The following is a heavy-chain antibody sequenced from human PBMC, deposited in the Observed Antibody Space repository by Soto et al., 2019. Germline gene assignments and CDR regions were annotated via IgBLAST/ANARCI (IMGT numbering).Heavy chain of an antibody. Sequence: TLSLTCAVSGDSIRTFYWNWFRQPAGGGLEWIGRFSLSGDTDYNPSLRSRLTMSFDTSKSQFSLSLTSVTAADTAVYYCAREVKQRLGYYYIGLDVWGQGTTGTVSS. V-gene: IGHV4-4*07. D-gene: IGHD6-25*01. CDR1: GDSIRTFY. J-gene: IGHJ6*02. CDR3: AREVKQRLGYYYIGLDV. CDR2: FSLSGDT.